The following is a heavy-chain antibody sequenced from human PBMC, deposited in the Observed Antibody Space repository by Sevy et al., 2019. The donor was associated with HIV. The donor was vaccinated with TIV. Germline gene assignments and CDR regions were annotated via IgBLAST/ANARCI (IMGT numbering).Heavy chain of an antibody. D-gene: IGHD6-13*01. J-gene: IGHJ4*02. Sequence: GGSLRLSCAASGFTFSSYWMSWVRQAPGKGLEWVANIKQDGSEKYYVDSVKGRFTISRDNAKNSLYLQMNSLRAEETAVYYCARDTTTTRYSSSWSPFDYWGQGTLVTVSS. CDR1: GFTFSSYW. V-gene: IGHV3-7*03. CDR3: ARDTTTTRYSSSWSPFDY. CDR2: IKQDGSEK.